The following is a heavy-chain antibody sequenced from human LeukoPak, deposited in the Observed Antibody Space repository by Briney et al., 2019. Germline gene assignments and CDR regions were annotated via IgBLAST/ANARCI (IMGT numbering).Heavy chain of an antibody. CDR2: IFGSGHT. CDR3: ARGTGWLPDW. V-gene: IGHV4-59*01. CDR1: GGSISTFF. D-gene: IGHD6-19*01. J-gene: IGHJ4*02. Sequence: SGTLSLTCTVSGGSISTFFWSWIRQPPGRGLEWIGHIFGSGHTDYNPSLKSRLTISVDTSKNDLSLQLTSVTAADTAVYYCARGTGWLPDWWGQGILVTVSS.